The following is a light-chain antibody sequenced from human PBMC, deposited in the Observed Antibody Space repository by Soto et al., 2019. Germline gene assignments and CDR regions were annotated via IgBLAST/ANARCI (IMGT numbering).Light chain of an antibody. CDR3: VSFTSSTTYV. CDR1: SSDVGGSNF. V-gene: IGLV2-14*03. J-gene: IGLJ1*01. CDR2: DVA. Sequence: QSVLTQPASVSASPGQSITISCTGTSSDVGGSNFVSRYQQHPGKPPKLIIYDVATRPSGVSNRFSGSKSGSTASLIISRLQTEDEADYYCVSFTSSTTYVFGSGTKVTVL.